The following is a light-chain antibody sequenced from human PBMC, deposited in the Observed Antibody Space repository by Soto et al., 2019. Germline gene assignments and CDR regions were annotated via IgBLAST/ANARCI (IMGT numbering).Light chain of an antibody. CDR2: EVS. Sequence: QSVVTQPASVSGSPGQSITISCTGTSSDVGGYKYVSWYQQHPGKAPKLIIYEVSNRPSGVSNRFSGSKSGNTASLTISGLQAEDEADYYCSSYASSNTLIFGGGTKVTVL. J-gene: IGLJ2*01. V-gene: IGLV2-14*01. CDR1: SSDVGGYKY. CDR3: SSYASSNTLI.